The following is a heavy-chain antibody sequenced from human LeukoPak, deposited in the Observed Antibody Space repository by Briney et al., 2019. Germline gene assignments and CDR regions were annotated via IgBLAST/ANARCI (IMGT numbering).Heavy chain of an antibody. CDR2: INPSGGST. J-gene: IGHJ4*02. D-gene: IGHD4-17*01. Sequence: ASVKVSCKASGYTFTSYYMHWVRQAPGQGLEWMGIINPSGGSTSYARKLQGRVTMTRDTSTSTVYMELSSLRSEDTAVYYCARDYSGAAPFDYWGQGTLVTVSS. CDR1: GYTFTSYY. CDR3: ARDYSGAAPFDY. V-gene: IGHV1-46*01.